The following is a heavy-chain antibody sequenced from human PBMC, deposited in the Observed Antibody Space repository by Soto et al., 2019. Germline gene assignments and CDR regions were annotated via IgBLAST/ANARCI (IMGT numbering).Heavy chain of an antibody. CDR2: ISTYSGDT. D-gene: IGHD4-17*01. V-gene: IGHV1-18*01. J-gene: IGHJ5*02. CDR1: GYTFFTYD. CDR3: ARHHGPSTSENWFAP. Sequence: ASVKVSCKASGYTFFTYDISWERQAPGQGLEWMGWISTYSGDTKYAQKFQGRVTMTTDTSTTTAYLELRSLRSDDTAVYYCARHHGPSTSENWFAPWGQGTLVTVSS.